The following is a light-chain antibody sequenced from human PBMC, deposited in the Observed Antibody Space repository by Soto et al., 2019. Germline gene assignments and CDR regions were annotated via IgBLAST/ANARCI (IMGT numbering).Light chain of an antibody. V-gene: IGLV4-69*01. CDR3: QTWGTGIHVV. J-gene: IGLJ2*01. CDR2: LDSDGSH. Sequence: QLVLTQSPSASASLGASVKVTCTLSSGHSSYAIAWHQQQPEKGPRYLMKLDSDGSHTKGDAIPDRFSGSSSGAERYLTISSLQSEDEADYYCQTWGTGIHVVFGGATQLTVL. CDR1: SGHSSYA.